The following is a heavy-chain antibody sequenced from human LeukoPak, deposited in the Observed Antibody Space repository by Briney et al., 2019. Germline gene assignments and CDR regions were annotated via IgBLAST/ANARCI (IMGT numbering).Heavy chain of an antibody. CDR2: IYHSGST. D-gene: IGHD1-1*01. CDR1: GGSISSGGYS. CDR3: ARDDFTTGTVDY. Sequence: SQTLSLTCAVSGGSISSGGYSWSWIRQPPGEGLEWIGYIYHSGSTYYNPSLKSRVTISVDRSKNQFSLKLSSVTAADTAVYYCARDDFTTGTVDYWGQGTLVTVSS. V-gene: IGHV4-30-2*01. J-gene: IGHJ4*02.